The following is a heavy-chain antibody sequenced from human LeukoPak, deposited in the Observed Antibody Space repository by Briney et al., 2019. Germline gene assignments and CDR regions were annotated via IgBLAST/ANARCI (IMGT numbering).Heavy chain of an antibody. CDR2: IASDGSST. CDR3: AKIHVDTAMVLPY. CDR1: GFTFSSYW. D-gene: IGHD5-18*01. J-gene: IGHJ4*02. Sequence: GGSLRLSCAASGFTFSSYWMNWVRQAPGKGLVWVSRIASDGSSTTYADSVKGRFSISRDNSKNTLYLQMNSLRAEDTAVYYCAKIHVDTAMVLPYWGQGTLVTVSS. V-gene: IGHV3-74*01.